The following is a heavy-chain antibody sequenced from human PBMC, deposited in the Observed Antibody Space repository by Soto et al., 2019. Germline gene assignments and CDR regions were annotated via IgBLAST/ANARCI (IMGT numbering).Heavy chain of an antibody. CDR1: GGSIDRSNYY. V-gene: IGHV4-39*01. CDR3: ARHFVAVVIKGWGY. J-gene: IGHJ4*02. Sequence: QLQLQESGPGLVKPSETLSLTCTVSGGSIDRSNYYWDWIRQPPGKGLEWIGTTYYNGNAYYNPSLNSRVTMSVDTSKNQCSLKLISVTAAGTAVYYCARHFVAVVIKGWGYWGQGTLVTVSS. D-gene: IGHD3-22*01. CDR2: TYYNGNA.